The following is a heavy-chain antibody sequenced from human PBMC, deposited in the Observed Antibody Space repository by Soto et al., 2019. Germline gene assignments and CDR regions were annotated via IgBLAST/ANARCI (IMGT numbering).Heavy chain of an antibody. CDR3: ARRVTSSSDGSVWNWLDP. V-gene: IGHV4-39*01. Sequence: PSETLSLTCTVSGGCISSSSYYWGWIRQPPGKGLEWIGSIYYSGSTNYNPSLKSRVTISVDTSKNQFSLRLNSVTAADTAVYYCARRVTSSSDGSVWNWLDPWGQGALVTVSS. CDR1: GGCISSSSYY. J-gene: IGHJ5*02. D-gene: IGHD3-22*01. CDR2: IYYSGST.